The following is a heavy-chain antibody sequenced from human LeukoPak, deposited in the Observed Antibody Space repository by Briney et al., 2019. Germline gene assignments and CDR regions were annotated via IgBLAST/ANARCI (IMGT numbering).Heavy chain of an antibody. J-gene: IGHJ6*02. D-gene: IGHD3-10*01. Sequence: GGSLRLSCAASGFIFSDYYMSWIRQAPGKGREWVSYISSSGITIYYADSVKGRFTISRDNAKNSLYLQMNSLRAEDTAVYYCARDYVLWFGEWTQYYYYSMDVWGQGTTVTVSS. CDR3: ARDYVLWFGEWTQYYYYSMDV. V-gene: IGHV3-11*01. CDR2: ISSSGITI. CDR1: GFIFSDYY.